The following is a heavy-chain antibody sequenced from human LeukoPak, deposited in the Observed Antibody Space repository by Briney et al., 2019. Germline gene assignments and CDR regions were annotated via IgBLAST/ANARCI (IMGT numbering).Heavy chain of an antibody. V-gene: IGHV4-59*01. CDR2: IYYSGIT. CDR3: AREDYCGGGSCYSGYFQH. D-gene: IGHD2-15*01. Sequence: SETLSLTCSVSGASISGYYWSWIRQPPGKGLEWIGYIYYSGITDYNPSLRSRVTISVDTSKNQFSLKLSSVTAADTAVYYCAREDYCGGGSCYSGYFQHWGQGTLVTVSS. J-gene: IGHJ1*01. CDR1: GASISGYY.